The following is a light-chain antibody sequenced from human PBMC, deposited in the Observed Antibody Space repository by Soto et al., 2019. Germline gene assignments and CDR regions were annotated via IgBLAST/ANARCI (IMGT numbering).Light chain of an antibody. V-gene: IGKV1-27*01. J-gene: IGKJ1*01. CDR3: QQYYSFPRT. CDR1: QGISHF. CDR2: AAS. Sequence: DIQMTQSPSSLSASVGDRVTITCRASQGISHFLAWYQQKPGQVPKLLIYAASTLLPGVPSRFSGSGSGTDFTLTISSLQPEDVATYYCQQYYSFPRTFGQGTKVEIK.